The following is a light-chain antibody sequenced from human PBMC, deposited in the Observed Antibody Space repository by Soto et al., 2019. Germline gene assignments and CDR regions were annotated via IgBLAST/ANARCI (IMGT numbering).Light chain of an antibody. CDR1: SSDVGGYGY. CDR3: SSYAGSNNLI. Sequence: QSVLTQPPSASGSPGQSVTISCTGTSSDVGGYGYVSWYQQHPGKAPKLIIFEVNQRPSGVPDRFSGSKSGNTASLTVTGLQAEDEADYYCSSYAGSNNLIFGGGTKLTVL. CDR2: EVN. V-gene: IGLV2-8*01. J-gene: IGLJ2*01.